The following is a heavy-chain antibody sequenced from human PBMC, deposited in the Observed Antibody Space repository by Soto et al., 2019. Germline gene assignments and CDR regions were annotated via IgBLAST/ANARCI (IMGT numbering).Heavy chain of an antibody. CDR3: AKDTYYHDSSGYYVFDS. Sequence: QVQLVESGGGVVQPGTSLRLSCAASGFSFSSYGMHWVRQTPGKGLEWVAGISYDGSNKYYVDSMKGRLTISRDNSKNTLDLQMNSLRAEDTAAYYCAKDTYYHDSSGYYVFDSWGQGTLVTVSS. CDR2: ISYDGSNK. CDR1: GFSFSSYG. D-gene: IGHD3-22*01. J-gene: IGHJ4*02. V-gene: IGHV3-30*18.